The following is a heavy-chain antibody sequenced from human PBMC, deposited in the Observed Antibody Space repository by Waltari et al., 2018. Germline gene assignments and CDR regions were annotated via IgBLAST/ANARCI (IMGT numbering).Heavy chain of an antibody. Sequence: EVQLLQSGAEVKKPGATVKISCKSSGYPFTDYYIHWVKQTPGKGLEWMGRVGPKEGETIYAEKFQDRVTISADTSTDTVYMIMNGLRFDDTALYFCSRSGSDDWFDPWGRGTPVTVVS. D-gene: IGHD2-15*01. V-gene: IGHV1-69-2*01. CDR1: GYPFTDYY. CDR2: VGPKEGET. J-gene: IGHJ5*02. CDR3: SRSGSDDWFDP.